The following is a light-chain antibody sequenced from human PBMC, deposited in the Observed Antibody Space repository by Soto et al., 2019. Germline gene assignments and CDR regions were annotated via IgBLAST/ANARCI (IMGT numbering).Light chain of an antibody. CDR1: QGISTY. CDR2: AAS. J-gene: IGKJ1*01. Sequence: DSQMTQLPASLSASVGVRVTITCAASQGISTYVNWYQQKPGKAPKLLIYAASSLQSGVPSRFSGSGSETDFTLTISSLQPEDFATYSCQQSYSTTWTFGQGTKVDIK. CDR3: QQSYSTTWT. V-gene: IGKV1-39*01.